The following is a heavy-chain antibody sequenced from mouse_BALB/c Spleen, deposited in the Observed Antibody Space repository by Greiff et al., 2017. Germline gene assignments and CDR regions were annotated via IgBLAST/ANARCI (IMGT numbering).Heavy chain of an antibody. V-gene: IGHV1-69*02. Sequence: QVQLQQPGAELVKPGASVKLSCKASGYTFTSYWMHWVKQRPGQGLEWIGEIDPSDSYTNYNQKFKGKATLTVDKSSSTAYMQLSSLTSEDSAVYYCARTRTTAYYYAMDYWGQGTSVTVSS. CDR3: ARTRTTAYYYAMDY. D-gene: IGHD1-2*01. CDR2: IDPSDSYT. CDR1: GYTFTSYW. J-gene: IGHJ4*01.